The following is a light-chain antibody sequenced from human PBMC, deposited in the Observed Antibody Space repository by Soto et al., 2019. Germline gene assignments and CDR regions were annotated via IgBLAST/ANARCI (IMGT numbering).Light chain of an antibody. CDR2: AAS. Sequence: DIQLTQSPSFLSASVGDRVTITCRASQGISSYLAWYQQKPGKAPKLLIYAASTLQSGVPSRFSGSGSGTEFALTISGLQPDDFAVYYCQQYNRYAVTFGQGTKVDIK. J-gene: IGKJ1*01. V-gene: IGKV1-9*01. CDR3: QQYNRYAVT. CDR1: QGISSY.